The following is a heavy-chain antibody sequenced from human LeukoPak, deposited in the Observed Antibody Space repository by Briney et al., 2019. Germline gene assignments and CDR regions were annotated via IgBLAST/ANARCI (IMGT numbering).Heavy chain of an antibody. CDR1: GGSISSYS. J-gene: IGHJ3*02. Sequence: SETLSLTCIVSGGSISSYSWNWIRQPPGKGLEWIGYIYYSESTNYNPSLKSRVTISVDTSKNQFSLKLSSVTAADTAVYYCARDRQHRDAFDIWGQGTMATVSS. CDR3: ARDRQHRDAFDI. CDR2: IYYSEST. V-gene: IGHV4-59*01.